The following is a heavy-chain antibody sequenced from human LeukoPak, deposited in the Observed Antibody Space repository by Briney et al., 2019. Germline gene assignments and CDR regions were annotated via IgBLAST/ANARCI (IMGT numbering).Heavy chain of an antibody. CDR1: GYSFASYW. D-gene: IGHD6-6*01. J-gene: IGHJ6*03. V-gene: IGHV5-51*01. Sequence: GESLKISCKASGYSFASYWIGWARQMPGKGLEWMGIIYPGDSDTRYSPSFQGQVTISADKSISTAYLQWSSLKASDTAMYYCARRAKYSSSSGGFYYYYYYMDVWGKGTTVTVSS. CDR3: ARRAKYSSSSGGFYYYYYYMDV. CDR2: IYPGDSDT.